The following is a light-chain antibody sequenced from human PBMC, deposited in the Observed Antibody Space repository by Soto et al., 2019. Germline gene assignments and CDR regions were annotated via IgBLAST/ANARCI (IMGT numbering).Light chain of an antibody. V-gene: IGKV3-15*01. CDR3: QQRSNWPLT. J-gene: IGKJ4*01. CDR2: GAS. CDR1: QSVSSN. Sequence: EIVITQSPATLSVSPGERATLSCRASQSVSSNLAWYQQKPGQAPRLLIYGASTRATGIPARFSGSGSGTEFTLTISSLEPEDFAVYYCQQRSNWPLTFGGGTKVDSK.